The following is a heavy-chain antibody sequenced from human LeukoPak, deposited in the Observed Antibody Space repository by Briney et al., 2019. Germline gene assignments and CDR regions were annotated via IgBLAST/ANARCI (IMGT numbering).Heavy chain of an antibody. Sequence: GRSLRLSCTASGFTFSSYGMHWVRQAPGKGLEWVAVIWFDGSNKYYADSVKGRLTISRDNSKSTLYLQMNSLRAEDTAVYYCAKAVAATGHYYFGMDVWSQGTTVTVSS. D-gene: IGHD6-19*01. J-gene: IGHJ6*02. V-gene: IGHV3-33*06. CDR2: IWFDGSNK. CDR3: AKAVAATGHYYFGMDV. CDR1: GFTFSSYG.